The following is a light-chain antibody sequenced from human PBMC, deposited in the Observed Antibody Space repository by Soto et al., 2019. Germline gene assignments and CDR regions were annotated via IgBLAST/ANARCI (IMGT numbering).Light chain of an antibody. CDR2: AVS. J-gene: IGKJ1*01. V-gene: IGKV3-15*01. CDR3: QQYNNWPPMWT. CDR1: QSVSSN. Sequence: EILMTQSPVTLSVSPGERATLSCRASQSVSSNVAWYQQKPGQAPRLLIYAVSTRATGIPARFSGSGSGTEFTLTINSLQSEDFAVYYCQQYNNWPPMWTFGQGTKMDIK.